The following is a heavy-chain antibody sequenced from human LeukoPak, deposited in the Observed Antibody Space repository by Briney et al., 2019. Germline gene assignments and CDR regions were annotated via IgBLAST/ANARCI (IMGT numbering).Heavy chain of an antibody. CDR1: VFTFSSYS. J-gene: IGHJ3*02. D-gene: IGHD5-24*01. Sequence: GGSLRLSCAASVFTFSSYSMNWVRQAPGKGREGVSSISSSSSYIYYADSVKGRFTISRDNAKNSLYLQMNSLRAEDTAVYYCAKSRYGSQDAFDIWGQGTMVTVSS. V-gene: IGHV3-21*01. CDR3: AKSRYGSQDAFDI. CDR2: ISSSSSYI.